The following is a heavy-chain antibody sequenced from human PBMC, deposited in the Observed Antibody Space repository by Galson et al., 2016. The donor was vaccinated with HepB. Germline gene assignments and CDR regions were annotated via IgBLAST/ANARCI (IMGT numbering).Heavy chain of an antibody. CDR2: ISGSGGST. CDR1: GFTFSSYA. D-gene: IGHD3-9*01. V-gene: IGHV3-23*01. Sequence: SLRLSCAASGFTFSSYAMSWVRQAPGKGLEWVSAISGSGGSTYYADSVKGRFTISRDNSKNTLYLQMNSLRAEDTAVYYCARYYDTLTGYSNYGMDVWGQGTTVTVSS. J-gene: IGHJ6*02. CDR3: ARYYDTLTGYSNYGMDV.